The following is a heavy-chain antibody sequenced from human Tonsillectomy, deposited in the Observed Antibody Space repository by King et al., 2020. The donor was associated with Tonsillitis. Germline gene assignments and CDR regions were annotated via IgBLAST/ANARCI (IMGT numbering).Heavy chain of an antibody. CDR3: ARPGESLPYSSYGMDV. Sequence: VQLVESGGGVVQPGRSLRLSCAASGFTFSSYAMHWVRQAPGKGLEWVAVISYDGGNKYYADSVKGRFTISRDNSKNTLYLQMNSLRAEDTAVYYCARPGESLPYSSYGMDVWGQGTTVTVSS. D-gene: IGHD4-17*01. V-gene: IGHV3-30*04. CDR1: GFTFSSYA. CDR2: ISYDGGNK. J-gene: IGHJ6*02.